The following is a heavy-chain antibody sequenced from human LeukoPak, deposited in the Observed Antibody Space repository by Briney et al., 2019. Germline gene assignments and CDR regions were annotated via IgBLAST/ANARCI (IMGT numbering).Heavy chain of an antibody. Sequence: SETLSLTCTVSGGSISSGSYYWSWIRQPAGKGLEWIGRIYTSGSTNYNPSLKSRVAISVDTSKNQFSLQLNSVTPEDTAVYYCARGAGRFDPWGQGTLVTVSP. CDR2: IYTSGST. V-gene: IGHV4-61*02. CDR3: ARGAGRFDP. J-gene: IGHJ5*02. CDR1: GGSISSGSYY.